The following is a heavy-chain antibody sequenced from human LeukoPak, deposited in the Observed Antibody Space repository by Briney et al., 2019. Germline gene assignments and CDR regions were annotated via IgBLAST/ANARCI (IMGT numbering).Heavy chain of an antibody. CDR2: ISYDGSNE. V-gene: IGHV3-30-3*01. Sequence: PGRSLRLSCAASGFTFSNCAMHWVRQAPGKGLEWVALISYDGSNEYFADSVKGRFTISRDNSKNTLYLQMNSLRAEDTAVYYCAKEMTPVVGKNFDYWGQGTLVTVSS. D-gene: IGHD4-23*01. CDR1: GFTFSNCA. CDR3: AKEMTPVVGKNFDY. J-gene: IGHJ4*02.